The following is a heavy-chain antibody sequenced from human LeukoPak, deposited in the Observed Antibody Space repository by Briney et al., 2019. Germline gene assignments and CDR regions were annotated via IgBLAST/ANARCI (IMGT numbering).Heavy chain of an antibody. D-gene: IGHD5-24*01. CDR3: HVEMATNSYSDY. CDR1: GFTFSSYG. Sequence: PGRSLRLSCAASGFTFSSYGMHWVRQAPGKGLEWVAVISYDGSNKYYADSVKGRFTISRDNSKNTLYLQMNSLRAEDTAVYYCHVEMATNSYSDYWGQGTLVTVSS. J-gene: IGHJ4*02. CDR2: ISYDGSNK. V-gene: IGHV3-30*03.